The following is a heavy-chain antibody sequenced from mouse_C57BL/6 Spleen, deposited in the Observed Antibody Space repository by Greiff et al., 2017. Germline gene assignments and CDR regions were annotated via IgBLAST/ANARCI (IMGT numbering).Heavy chain of an antibody. Sequence: EVQLQQSGAELVRPGASVKLSCTASGFNFTDDYMHWVKQRPEQGLEWIGWIDPENGDTEYASKFQGKATITADTSSNTAYLQLSSLTSEDTAVYYGTTRLFADWGQGTLVTVSA. CDR3: TTRLFAD. CDR2: IDPENGDT. V-gene: IGHV14-4*01. CDR1: GFNFTDDY. J-gene: IGHJ3*01.